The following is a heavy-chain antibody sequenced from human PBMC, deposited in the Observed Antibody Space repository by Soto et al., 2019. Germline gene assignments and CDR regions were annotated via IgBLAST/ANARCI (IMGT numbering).Heavy chain of an antibody. D-gene: IGHD1-26*01. V-gene: IGHV4-59*08. J-gene: IGHJ3*02. Sequence: SETLSLTCTVSGGSISSYYWSWIRQPPGKGLEWIGYIYYSGSTNYNPSLKSRVTISVDTSKNQFSLKLSSVTAADTAVYYCARRIRYSGSYLDAFDIWGQGTMVTVSS. CDR1: GGSISSYY. CDR2: IYYSGST. CDR3: ARRIRYSGSYLDAFDI.